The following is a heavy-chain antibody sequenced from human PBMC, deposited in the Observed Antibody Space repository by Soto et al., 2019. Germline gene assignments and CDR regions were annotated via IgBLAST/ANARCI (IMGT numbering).Heavy chain of an antibody. V-gene: IGHV1-2*02. Sequence: QVQLVQSGAEVKKPGASVKVSCKASGYTFTGYYMHWVRQAPGQGLEWMGWINPNSGGTNYAQKFQGRVTMTRDTSISTAYMELSRLRSDDTAVYYCAREKMYSRAPRANYYGMDVWGQGTTVTVSS. CDR1: GYTFTGYY. CDR3: AREKMYSRAPRANYYGMDV. J-gene: IGHJ6*02. CDR2: INPNSGGT. D-gene: IGHD6-13*01.